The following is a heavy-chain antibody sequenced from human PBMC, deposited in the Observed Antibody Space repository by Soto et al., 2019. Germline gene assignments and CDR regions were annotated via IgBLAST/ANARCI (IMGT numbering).Heavy chain of an antibody. J-gene: IGHJ5*02. CDR3: VRGGDWRFDP. CDR1: GGSISTDKW. D-gene: IGHD3-16*01. Sequence: QVQLQESGPGLVKPSGTLSLACAVSGGSISTDKWWPWIRQPPGEGLEWIGEVHPSGRTNYNPSLNSRLTLSVDRSKNQFALNLFSATDADTAVYYCVRGGDWRFDPWGQGTLVTVSS. CDR2: VHPSGRT. V-gene: IGHV4-4*02.